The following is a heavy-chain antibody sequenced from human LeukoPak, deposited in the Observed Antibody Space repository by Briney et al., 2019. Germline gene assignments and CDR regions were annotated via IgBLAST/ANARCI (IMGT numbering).Heavy chain of an antibody. Sequence: GGSLRLSCAASGFTFSSYGMQWVRQAPGKGLEWVAVISYEGSTSYYADSVKGRFTISRDNSKNSLYLQMNSLRAEDTAVYYCAREVQLERLGFGKEGSAFDYWGQGTLVTVSS. D-gene: IGHD1-1*01. CDR2: ISYEGSTS. J-gene: IGHJ4*02. V-gene: IGHV3-30*03. CDR1: GFTFSSYG. CDR3: AREVQLERLGFGKEGSAFDY.